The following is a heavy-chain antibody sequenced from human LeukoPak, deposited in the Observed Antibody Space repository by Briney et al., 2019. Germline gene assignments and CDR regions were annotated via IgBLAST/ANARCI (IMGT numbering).Heavy chain of an antibody. D-gene: IGHD4/OR15-4a*01. Sequence: GGSLRLSCAASGFTFSSYAMSWVRQAPAKGLEWVSAISGSGGSTYYADSVKGRFTISRDNSKNTLYLQMNSLRAEDTAVYYCAKVRYGENYYYYYYMDVWGKGTTVTVSS. J-gene: IGHJ6*03. CDR2: ISGSGGST. CDR3: AKVRYGENYYYYYYMDV. V-gene: IGHV3-23*01. CDR1: GFTFSSYA.